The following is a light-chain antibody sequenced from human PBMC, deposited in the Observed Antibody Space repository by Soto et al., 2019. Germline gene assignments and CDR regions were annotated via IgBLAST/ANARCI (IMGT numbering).Light chain of an antibody. V-gene: IGKV1-12*01. J-gene: IGKJ5*01. Sequence: DIQMTQSPSSVSASVGDRVIISCRASQAFSNLLAWYQQKPGKAPKLLIYAASSLQSGAPSRFSGRGSGKDFTPTLSSLQPEDWAIFLCQKGNSFPITFGQGTRLEIK. CDR3: QKGNSFPIT. CDR2: AAS. CDR1: QAFSNL.